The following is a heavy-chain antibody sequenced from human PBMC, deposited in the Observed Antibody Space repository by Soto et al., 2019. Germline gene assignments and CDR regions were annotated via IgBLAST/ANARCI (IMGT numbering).Heavy chain of an antibody. V-gene: IGHV4-59*01. J-gene: IGHJ4*02. CDR3: ARHYYYDSRAFDY. Sequence: PSETLSLTCTVSGGSISSYYWSWIRQPPGKGLEWIGYIYYSGSTNYNPPLKSRVTISVDTSKNQFSLKLSSVTAADTAVYYCARHYYYDSRAFDYCGQGTLVTVSS. CDR1: GGSISSYY. CDR2: IYYSGST. D-gene: IGHD3-22*01.